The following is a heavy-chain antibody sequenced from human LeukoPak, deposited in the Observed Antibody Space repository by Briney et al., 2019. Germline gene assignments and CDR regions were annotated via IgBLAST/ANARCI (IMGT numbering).Heavy chain of an antibody. CDR1: GFTFSSYR. V-gene: IGHV3-21*01. CDR2: ISSSSSYI. Sequence: GGSLRLSCAASGFTFSSYRMTWVRQAPGKGLEWVSSISSSSSYIYYADSVKGRFTISRDNAKNSLYLQMNSLRAEDTAVYYCARHYDFWSGYYLPPTHYGMDVWGQGTTVTVSS. CDR3: ARHYDFWSGYYLPPTHYGMDV. J-gene: IGHJ6*02. D-gene: IGHD3-3*01.